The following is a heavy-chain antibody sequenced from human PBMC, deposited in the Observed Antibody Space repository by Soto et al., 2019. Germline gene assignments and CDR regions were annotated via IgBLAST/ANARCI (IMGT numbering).Heavy chain of an antibody. CDR2: IHYSGTT. CDR3: ARYNSYAIDY. CDR1: GTSISSYY. J-gene: IGHJ4*02. D-gene: IGHD2-8*01. V-gene: IGHV4-59*01. Sequence: PSETLSLTCTVSGTSISSYYWSWVRQPPGKGLEWIANIHYSGTTNYNPSLASRVTLSVDTSKNQFYLKMTSVTAADRAMYFCARYNSYAIDYWGRGTLVPVS.